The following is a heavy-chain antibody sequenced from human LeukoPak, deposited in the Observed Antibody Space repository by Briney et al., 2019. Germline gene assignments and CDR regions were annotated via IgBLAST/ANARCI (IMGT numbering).Heavy chain of an antibody. D-gene: IGHD6-19*01. V-gene: IGHV1-69*04. J-gene: IGHJ4*02. CDR2: IIPILGIA. CDR3: ARDSRYSSGWYYFDY. CDR1: GGTFSSYA. Sequence: GASVKVSCKASGGTFSSYAISWVRQAPGQGLEWMGRIIPILGIANYAQKFQGRVTITADKSTSTAYMELSSLRSEDTAVYYCARDSRYSSGWYYFDYWGQGTLVTVSS.